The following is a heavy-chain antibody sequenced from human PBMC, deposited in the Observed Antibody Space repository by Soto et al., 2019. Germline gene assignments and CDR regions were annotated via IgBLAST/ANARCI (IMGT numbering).Heavy chain of an antibody. CDR3: ARTKEEYSSSYFQH. V-gene: IGHV4-39*01. D-gene: IGHD6-6*01. J-gene: IGHJ1*01. Sequence: SETLYLTCTXSGGSISSSSYYWGWIRQPPGKGLEWIGSIYYSGSTYYNPSLKSRVTISVDTSKNQFSLKLSSVTAADPAVYYCARTKEEYSSSYFQHWGQGTLVTVSS. CDR1: GGSISSSSYY. CDR2: IYYSGST.